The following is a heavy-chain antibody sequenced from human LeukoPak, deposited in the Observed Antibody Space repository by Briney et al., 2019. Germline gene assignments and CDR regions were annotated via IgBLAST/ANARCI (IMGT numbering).Heavy chain of an antibody. CDR2: ISYDGSSK. CDR3: AKDQVVLLWFGGPDY. V-gene: IGHV3-30*18. Sequence: GGSLRLSCAASGFTFSSYGMHWVRQAPGKGLEWVAVISYDGSSKYYADSVKGRFTISRDNSKNTLYLQMNSLRAEDTAVYYCAKDQVVLLWFGGPDYWGQGTLVTVSS. CDR1: GFTFSSYG. J-gene: IGHJ4*02. D-gene: IGHD3-10*01.